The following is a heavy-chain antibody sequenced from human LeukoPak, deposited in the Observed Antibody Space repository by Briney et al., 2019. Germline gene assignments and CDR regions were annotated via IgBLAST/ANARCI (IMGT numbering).Heavy chain of an antibody. Sequence: GGSLRLSCAASGFTFSGSAMHWVRQASGKGLEWVGRIRSKANSYATAYAASVKGRFIISRDDSKNTAYLQMNSLKTEDTAVYYCTRQDYDFWSGGNDYWGQGTLVTVSS. CDR1: GFTFSGSA. D-gene: IGHD3-3*01. CDR2: IRSKANSYAT. CDR3: TRQDYDFWSGGNDY. J-gene: IGHJ4*02. V-gene: IGHV3-73*01.